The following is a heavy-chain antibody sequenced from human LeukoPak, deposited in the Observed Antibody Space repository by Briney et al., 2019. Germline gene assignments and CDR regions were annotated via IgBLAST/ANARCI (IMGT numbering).Heavy chain of an antibody. CDR2: VNTDGSDT. V-gene: IGHV3-74*01. CDR3: ATSPSSPNY. Sequence: GGSLRLSCAASGVTFRNYWMHWVRQAPGKGLVWVSRVNTDGSDTSYADSVEGRFTISRDNAKNTLYLQMNSLRAEDTAVYYCATSPSSPNYWGQGTLVTVSS. D-gene: IGHD6-6*01. CDR1: GVTFRNYW. J-gene: IGHJ4*02.